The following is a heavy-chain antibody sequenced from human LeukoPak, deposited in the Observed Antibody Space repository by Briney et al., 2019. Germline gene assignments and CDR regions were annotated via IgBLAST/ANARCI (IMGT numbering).Heavy chain of an antibody. Sequence: ASVKVSCKASGYTFRQYSTSWVRQAPGKGFEWMGWVSPSHTTRVYAQDFQGRVTMTADTNTNTVSMELRSLRFDDTAVYFCARDYILPLETDNGDGFAIWGQGAVVIVSS. CDR1: GYTFRQYS. V-gene: IGHV1-18*01. CDR2: VSPSHTTR. CDR3: ARDYILPLETDNGDGFAI. J-gene: IGHJ3*02. D-gene: IGHD3-3*02.